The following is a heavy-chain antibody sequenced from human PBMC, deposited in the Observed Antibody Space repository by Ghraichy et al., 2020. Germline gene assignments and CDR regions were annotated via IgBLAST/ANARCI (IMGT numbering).Heavy chain of an antibody. D-gene: IGHD6-13*01. CDR1: GGSVSSGNYY. J-gene: IGHJ4*02. Sequence: SQTLSLTCTVSGGSVSSGNYYWTWIRQPPGKGLEWIGYISNSGSTNYNPSLKSRVSILIDTSKNQFSLKLNSVTAADTAVYFCAREGAASGTTFDSWGQGTLVTGSP. CDR2: ISNSGST. CDR3: AREGAASGTTFDS. V-gene: IGHV4-61*01.